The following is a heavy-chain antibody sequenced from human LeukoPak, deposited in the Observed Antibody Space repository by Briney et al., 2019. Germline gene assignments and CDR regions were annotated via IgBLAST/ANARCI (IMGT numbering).Heavy chain of an antibody. V-gene: IGHV4-59*01. D-gene: IGHD3-22*01. CDR2: IYYSGST. Sequence: RASETLSLTCTVSGGSISSYYWSWLRQPPGKGLEWFGYIYYSGSTNYNPSLKSRITISVDTSKNQFSLKLSSVTAADTAVYYCAREQYYDSSGYYYWGQGTLVTVSS. CDR1: GGSISSYY. CDR3: AREQYYDSSGYYY. J-gene: IGHJ4*02.